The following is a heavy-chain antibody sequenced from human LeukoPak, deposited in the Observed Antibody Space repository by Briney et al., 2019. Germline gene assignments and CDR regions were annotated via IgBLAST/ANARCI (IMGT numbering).Heavy chain of an antibody. CDR1: GGSVSSGSYY. D-gene: IGHD4-11*01. J-gene: IGHJ4*02. V-gene: IGHV4-61*01. CDR2: IYYSGDT. CDR3: ARGGYSNLDS. Sequence: SETLSLTCTVSGGSVSSGSYYWSWIRQPPGKGLEWIGYIYYSGDTHYNPSLKSRVIMSVDTSKNQFSLKVSSVTAADTAVYYCARGGYSNLDSWGQGVLVTVSS.